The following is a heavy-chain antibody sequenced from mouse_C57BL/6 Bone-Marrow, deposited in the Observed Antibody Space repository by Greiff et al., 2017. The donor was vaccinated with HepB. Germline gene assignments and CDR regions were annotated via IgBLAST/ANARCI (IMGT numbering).Heavy chain of an antibody. V-gene: IGHV5-4*01. J-gene: IGHJ2*01. D-gene: IGHD2-3*01. CDR2: ISDGGSYT. CDR3: AREGGWYFDY. Sequence: EVKLMESGGGLVKPGGSLKLSCAASGFTFSSYAMSWVRQTPEKRLEWVATISDGGSYTYYPDNVKGRFTISRDNAKNNLYLQMSHLKSEDTAMYYCAREGGWYFDYWGQGTTLTVSS. CDR1: GFTFSSYA.